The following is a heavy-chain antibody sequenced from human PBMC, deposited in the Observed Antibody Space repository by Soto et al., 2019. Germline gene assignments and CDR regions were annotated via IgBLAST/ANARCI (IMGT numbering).Heavy chain of an antibody. D-gene: IGHD3-16*01. V-gene: IGHV1-69*06. Sequence: QVQLVQSGAEVKEPGSSVKVSCKGSGGTFSNYAISWVRQAPGQGLEWMGGIIPVFGSPYYAQVFQGRVTITADNSASTVNLDLRSLRSEDTAVYYCATGRWGAYDSPAGWFAPWGRGTLVSVSS. CDR3: ATGRWGAYDSPAGWFAP. CDR2: IIPVFGSP. CDR1: GGTFSNYA. J-gene: IGHJ5*02.